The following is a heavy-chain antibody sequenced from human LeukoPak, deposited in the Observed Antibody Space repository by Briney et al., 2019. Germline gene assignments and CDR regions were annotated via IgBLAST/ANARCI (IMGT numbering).Heavy chain of an antibody. CDR3: ARDGLLLWFGELLEYYFDY. J-gene: IGHJ4*02. V-gene: IGHV1-2*02. CDR1: GYTFTDYY. CDR2: INPNSGGT. Sequence: ASVKVSCKASGYTFTDYYMHWVRQAPGQGLEWMGWINPNSGGTNYAQKFQGRVTMTRDTSISTAYMELSRLRSDDTAVYYCARDGLLLWFGELLEYYFDYWGQGTLVTVSS. D-gene: IGHD3-10*01.